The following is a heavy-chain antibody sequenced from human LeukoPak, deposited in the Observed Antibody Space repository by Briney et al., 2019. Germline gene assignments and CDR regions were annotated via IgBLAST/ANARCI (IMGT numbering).Heavy chain of an antibody. Sequence: PSETLSLTCAVYGGSFSGYYWSWIRQPPGKGLEWIGEINHSGSTNYNPSLKSRVTISVDTSKNQFSLKLSSVTAADTAVYYCARVGRPYSSSSKWFDPWGQGTLVTVSS. V-gene: IGHV4-34*01. J-gene: IGHJ5*02. D-gene: IGHD6-6*01. CDR2: INHSGST. CDR3: ARVGRPYSSSSKWFDP. CDR1: GGSFSGYY.